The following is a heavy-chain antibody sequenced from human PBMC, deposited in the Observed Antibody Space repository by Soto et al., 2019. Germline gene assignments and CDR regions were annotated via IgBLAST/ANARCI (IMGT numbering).Heavy chain of an antibody. D-gene: IGHD6-13*01. J-gene: IGHJ6*02. CDR2: IWYDGTNK. Sequence: QVQLVESGGGVVQPGRSLRLSCAASGFTFSSYGMHWVRQAPGKGLEWVAVIWYDGTNKYYADSVKGRFTISRDNSKNTLYLQMHSLRAEDTALYYCARDRGAVAGTRYYYGMDVWGQGTTVTVSS. CDR3: ARDRGAVAGTRYYYGMDV. V-gene: IGHV3-33*01. CDR1: GFTFSSYG.